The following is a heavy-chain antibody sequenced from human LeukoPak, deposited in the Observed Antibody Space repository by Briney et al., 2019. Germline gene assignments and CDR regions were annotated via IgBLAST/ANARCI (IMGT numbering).Heavy chain of an antibody. Sequence: GGSLRLSCAASGFTFDDYAMHWVRQAPGKGLEWVSGIRWNSGSIGYADSVKGRFTISRDNAKNSLYLQMNSLSAEDTALYYCAKDILYYYDSSGHHAFDIWGQGTMVTVSS. CDR2: IRWNSGSI. V-gene: IGHV3-9*01. J-gene: IGHJ3*02. CDR3: AKDILYYYDSSGHHAFDI. CDR1: GFTFDDYA. D-gene: IGHD3-22*01.